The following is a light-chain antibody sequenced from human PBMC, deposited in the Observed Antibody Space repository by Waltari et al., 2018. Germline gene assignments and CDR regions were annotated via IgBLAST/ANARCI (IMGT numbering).Light chain of an antibody. CDR1: QSISNW. V-gene: IGKV1-5*03. J-gene: IGKJ4*01. CDR2: KAS. Sequence: DIQMTQSPSTLSASVGDRVTITCRASQSISNWLAWYQQKPGKAPKLLIYKASTLESGVPSRCSGSGSVTEFTLTISSLQPDDFATYYCQQYNSYSLLTFGGGTKVEIK. CDR3: QQYNSYSLLT.